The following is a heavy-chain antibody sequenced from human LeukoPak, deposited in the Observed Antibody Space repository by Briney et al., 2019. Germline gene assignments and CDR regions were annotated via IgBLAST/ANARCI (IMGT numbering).Heavy chain of an antibody. V-gene: IGHV3-21*01. D-gene: IGHD3-22*01. J-gene: IGHJ4*02. Sequence: TGGSLRLSCAASGYTFSSYSINWVRQAPGKGLEWVSSISVRSSYIYYADSVRGRFRISRDDARDSLYLQMNSLRAEDTAVYYCVRLRRNSDTSGFYYYYDFWGQGTLVTVSS. CDR2: ISVRSSYI. CDR3: VRLRRNSDTSGFYYYYDF. CDR1: GYTFSSYS.